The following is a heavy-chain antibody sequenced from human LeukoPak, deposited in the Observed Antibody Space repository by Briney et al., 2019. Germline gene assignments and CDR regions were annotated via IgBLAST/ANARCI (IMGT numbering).Heavy chain of an antibody. V-gene: IGHV6-1*01. CDR1: GDSVSRDSIA. CDR2: TYYRSKWYN. J-gene: IGHJ4*02. D-gene: IGHD5-24*01. Sequence: SQTLSLTCAISGDSVSRDSIAWNWIRQSPPRGLEWLGRTYYRSKWYNDYAVSVKSRITINPDTSKNQFSLQLNSVTPEDTAVYYCARGLGWPYFDYWGQGTLVTVSS. CDR3: ARGLGWPYFDY.